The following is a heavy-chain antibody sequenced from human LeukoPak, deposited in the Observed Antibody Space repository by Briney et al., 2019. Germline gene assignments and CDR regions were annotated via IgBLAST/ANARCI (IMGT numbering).Heavy chain of an antibody. D-gene: IGHD6-19*01. CDR3: ARHVAVAAPYNWFDP. J-gene: IGHJ5*02. V-gene: IGHV4-59*08. CDR1: GGSISSYY. Sequence: SETLSLTCTVSGGSISSYYWSWIRQPPGKGLEWIGYIYYSGSTNYNPSLKSRVTISVDTSKNQFSLKLSSVTAADTAVYYCARHVAVAAPYNWFDPWGQGTLVTVSS. CDR2: IYYSGST.